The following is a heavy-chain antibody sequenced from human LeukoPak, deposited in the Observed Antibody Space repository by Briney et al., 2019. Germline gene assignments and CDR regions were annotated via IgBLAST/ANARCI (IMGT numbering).Heavy chain of an antibody. Sequence: SETLSLTCTVSGGSISSYYWSWLRQPAGKGLEWIGRIYTSGSTNYNPSLKSRVTMSVDTSKNQFSLKLSSVTAADTAVYYCARGVGVGSYYYYYYMDVWGKGTTVTVSS. CDR1: GGSISSYY. J-gene: IGHJ6*03. V-gene: IGHV4-4*07. D-gene: IGHD1-26*01. CDR2: IYTSGST. CDR3: ARGVGVGSYYYYYYMDV.